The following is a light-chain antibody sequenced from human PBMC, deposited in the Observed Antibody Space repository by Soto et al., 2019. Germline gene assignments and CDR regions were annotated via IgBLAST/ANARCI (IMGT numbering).Light chain of an antibody. J-gene: IGKJ1*01. CDR1: QSVGTW. V-gene: IGKV1-5*01. CDR2: RAS. CDR3: QPYDDYSPKT. Sequence: DIQMTQSPSTLSASVGDRVTITCRASQSVGTWLAWYQQKPGKAPKSLIYRASYLESGVPPSFIGSGSGTDFNLATTSLQPNDFATYYYQPYDDYSPKTFGQGTKVE.